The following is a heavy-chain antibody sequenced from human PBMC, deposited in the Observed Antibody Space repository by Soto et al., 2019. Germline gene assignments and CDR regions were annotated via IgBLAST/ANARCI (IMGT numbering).Heavy chain of an antibody. CDR3: ARGGFVAGLYNALDS. V-gene: IGHV1-69*17. CDR2: IIPMFGLP. CDR1: GGTLSTNA. D-gene: IGHD6-19*01. Sequence: QVQLVQSGAEVKKAGSSVKVSCKTSGGTLSTNAISWVRQAPGQGLEWMGAIIPMFGLPKYAQKFQGRDTITADNPTSTIYMEMISLTSADTSVYYCARGGFVAGLYNALDSWGQGTTVAVSS. J-gene: IGHJ6*02.